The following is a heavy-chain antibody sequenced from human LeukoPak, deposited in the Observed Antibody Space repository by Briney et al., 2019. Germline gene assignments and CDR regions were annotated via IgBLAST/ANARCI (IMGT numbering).Heavy chain of an antibody. CDR1: GFTFSSYG. J-gene: IGHJ4*02. V-gene: IGHV3-23*01. CDR3: ARDQYDTWSRRGNFDS. D-gene: IGHD3-3*01. CDR2: LSGSDGTT. Sequence: GGSLRLSCAASGFTFSSYGMSWVRQAPGKGLEWVSTLSGSDGTTYYAGSVKGRFTVSRDNTKNSLYLQMNSLRAEDTAVFYCARDQYDTWSRRGNFDSWGQGTLVTVSS.